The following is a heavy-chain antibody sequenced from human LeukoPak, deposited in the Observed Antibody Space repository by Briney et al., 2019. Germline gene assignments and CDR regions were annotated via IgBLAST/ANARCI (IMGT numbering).Heavy chain of an antibody. J-gene: IGHJ4*02. Sequence: GGSLRLSCAASGFSFSTYWMTWVRQAPGKGLEWVANTNEDGSEKYCADSMKGRFTISRDNAKNSLYLQMNSLRAEDTAVYYCASLSGWRSDYWGQGTLVTVSS. CDR1: GFSFSTYW. CDR2: TNEDGSEK. CDR3: ASLSGWRSDY. V-gene: IGHV3-7*02. D-gene: IGHD2-15*01.